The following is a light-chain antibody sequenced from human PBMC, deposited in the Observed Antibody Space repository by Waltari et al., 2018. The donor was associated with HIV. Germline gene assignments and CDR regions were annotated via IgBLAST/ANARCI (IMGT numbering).Light chain of an antibody. J-gene: IGLJ2*01. CDR2: EVN. V-gene: IGLV2-23*02. Sequence: QSALTQSAPLSGSPGQSITISCTVTSTNIGSCNLVPWYQQHPGKAPKVIIYEVNTRPSGVSNRFSGSTSGSTASLTISGLQAEDEADYYCCSYAGSSNVVFGGGTKLTVL. CDR1: STNIGSCNL. CDR3: CSYAGSSNVV.